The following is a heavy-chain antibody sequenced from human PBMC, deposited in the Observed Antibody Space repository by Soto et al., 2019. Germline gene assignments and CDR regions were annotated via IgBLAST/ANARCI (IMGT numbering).Heavy chain of an antibody. Sequence: VELVESGGGLVQPGGSLTLSCAASGFSFKNAWMNWVRQAPGKGLEWVGRIKNKNDGGTIDYAAFVKGRFTISRDASENTLYLHMNDLKTEDSAVYFCTGLWFGEIYNYWGQGSLVTVSS. V-gene: IGHV3-15*07. CDR2: IKNKNDGGTI. CDR1: GFSFKNAW. J-gene: IGHJ4*01. CDR3: TGLWFGEIYNY. D-gene: IGHD3-10*01.